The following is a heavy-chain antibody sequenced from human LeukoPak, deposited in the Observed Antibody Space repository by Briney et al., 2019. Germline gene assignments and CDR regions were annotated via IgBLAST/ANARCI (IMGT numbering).Heavy chain of an antibody. CDR3: ARDTGYCSGGSCYFVDWFDP. CDR1: GGSISSYC. V-gene: IGHV4-4*07. CDR2: IYTSRST. D-gene: IGHD2-15*01. Sequence: SETLSLTCTVSGGSISSYCWSWLRQPAGKGLEWIGRIYTSRSTNYNPSLKSRVTMSVDTSKNQFSLKLSSVTAADTAVYYCARDTGYCSGGSCYFVDWFDPWGQGTLVTVSS. J-gene: IGHJ5*02.